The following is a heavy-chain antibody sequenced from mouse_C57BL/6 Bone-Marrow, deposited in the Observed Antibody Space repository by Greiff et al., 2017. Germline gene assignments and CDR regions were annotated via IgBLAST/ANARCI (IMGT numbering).Heavy chain of an antibody. CDR3: ARGDSSGSWFAY. CDR2: IWSGGST. CDR1: GFSLTSYG. J-gene: IGHJ3*01. V-gene: IGHV2-2*01. Sequence: QVQLKESGPGLVQPSQSLSITCTVSGFSLTSYGVHWVRQSPGKGLEWLGVIWSGGSTDYTAAFISRLSISKDNSKSQVFFKMNSLQADDTAIYYCARGDSSGSWFAYWGQGTLVTVSA. D-gene: IGHD3-2*02.